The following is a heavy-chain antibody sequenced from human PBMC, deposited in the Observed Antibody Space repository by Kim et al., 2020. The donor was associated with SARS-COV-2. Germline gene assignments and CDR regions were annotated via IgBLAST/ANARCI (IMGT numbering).Heavy chain of an antibody. D-gene: IGHD6-13*01. V-gene: IGHV4-34*01. Sequence: SETLSLTCAVYGGSFSGYYWSSIRQPPGKGLEWIGEINHSGSTNYNPSLKSRVTISVDTSKNQFSLKLSSVTAADTAVYYCARNRGIAAAGTGWFDPWG. CDR1: GGSFSGYY. J-gene: IGHJ5*02. CDR3: ARNRGIAAAGTGWFDP. CDR2: INHSGST.